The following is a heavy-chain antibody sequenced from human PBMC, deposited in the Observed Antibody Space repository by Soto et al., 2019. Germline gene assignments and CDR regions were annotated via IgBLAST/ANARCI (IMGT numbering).Heavy chain of an antibody. V-gene: IGHV2-5*02. J-gene: IGHJ5*02. CDR1: GFSLSTSGVG. CDR3: APAYYDILAGDWFDP. D-gene: IGHD3-9*01. CDR2: IYWDDDK. Sequence: QITLKESGPTLVKPTQTLTLTCTFSGFSLSTSGVGVGWIRQPPGKALEWLALIYWDDDKRYSPSLKSRLTIHQDTSKNQVVLTMDNIDPVDTATYYCAPAYYDILAGDWFDPWGQGTLVTVSS.